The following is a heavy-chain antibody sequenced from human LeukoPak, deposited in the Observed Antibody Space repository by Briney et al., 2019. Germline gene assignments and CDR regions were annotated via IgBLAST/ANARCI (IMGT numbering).Heavy chain of an antibody. CDR3: AREDVGFDY. CDR1: GFTFSSYS. D-gene: IGHD2-15*01. V-gene: IGHV3-21*01. J-gene: IGHJ4*02. Sequence: GGSLRLSCAASGFTFSSYSMNWVRQAPGKGLEWVSSISSSSYIYYADSVKGRFTISRDNSKNTLYLQMNSLRAEDTAVYYCAREDVGFDYWGQGTLVTVSS. CDR2: ISSSSYI.